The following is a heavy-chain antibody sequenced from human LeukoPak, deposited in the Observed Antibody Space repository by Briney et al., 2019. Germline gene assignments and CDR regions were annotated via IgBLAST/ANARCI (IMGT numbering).Heavy chain of an antibody. D-gene: IGHD3-10*01. CDR2: FDPEDGET. CDR3: ATGLPWFGELLSLYGMDV. J-gene: IGHJ6*02. CDR1: GYTLTELS. V-gene: IGHV1-24*01. Sequence: ASVKVSCKVSGYTLTELSMHWVRQAPGKGLEWMGGFDPEDGETIYAQKFQGRVTMTEDTSTDTAYMGLSSLRSEDTAVYYCATGLPWFGELLSLYGMDVWGQGTTVTVSS.